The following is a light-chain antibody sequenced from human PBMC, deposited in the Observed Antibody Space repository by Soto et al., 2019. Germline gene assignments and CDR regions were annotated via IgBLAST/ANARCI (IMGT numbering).Light chain of an antibody. CDR2: MIS. CDR3: MQATQPYT. J-gene: IGKJ2*01. V-gene: IGKV2-24*01. CDR1: QSLVHGDGNTY. Sequence: DIVMTQTPLSSPVTLGQPASISCRSSQSLVHGDGNTYLSWLQQRPGQPPRLLIYMISNRFSGVPDRFSGSGAGTDFTLKISRVEAEDVGVYHCMQATQPYTFGQGTKLEIK.